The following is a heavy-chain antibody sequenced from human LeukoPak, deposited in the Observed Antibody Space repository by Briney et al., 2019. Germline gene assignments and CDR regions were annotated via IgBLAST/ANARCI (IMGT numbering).Heavy chain of an antibody. CDR2: IGSSSGII. V-gene: IGHV3-48*03. Sequence: GGSLRLSCAASGFTLSNYEMNWVRQAPGKGLEWVSYIGSSSGIIYYTDSVKGRFTIFRDNAANSLYLQMNSLRVEDTAVYYCARVFEAIGTWNAFDMWGQGTMVTVSS. D-gene: IGHD1-1*01. CDR1: GFTLSNYE. J-gene: IGHJ3*02. CDR3: ARVFEAIGTWNAFDM.